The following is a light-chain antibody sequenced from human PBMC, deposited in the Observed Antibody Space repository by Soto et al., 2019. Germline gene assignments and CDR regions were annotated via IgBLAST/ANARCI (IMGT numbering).Light chain of an antibody. V-gene: IGLV2-11*01. J-gene: IGLJ3*02. CDR2: DVS. Sequence: QSALTQPRSVSGSPGQSVTISCTGSSSDIGGYNLVSWYHHHPGKAPKLMIYDVSKRPSGVPDRFSGSKSGNTASLTISGLQAEDEADYYCCSYAGSTRLFGGGTKLTVL. CDR3: CSYAGSTRL. CDR1: SSDIGGYNL.